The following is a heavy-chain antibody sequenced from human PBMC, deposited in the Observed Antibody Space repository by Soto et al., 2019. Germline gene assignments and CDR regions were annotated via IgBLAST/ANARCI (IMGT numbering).Heavy chain of an antibody. CDR2: IYYSGST. CDR3: ARTTPRYSSGWYSDYFDY. CDR1: GGSISSSSYY. Sequence: QLQLQESGPGLVKPSETLSLTCTVSGGSISSSSYYWGWIRQPPGKGLEWIGSIYYSGSTYYNPSLNSRVTISVDTSKNQFSLMLTSVTAADTAVYYCARTTPRYSSGWYSDYFDYWGQGTLVTVSS. V-gene: IGHV4-39*01. J-gene: IGHJ4*02. D-gene: IGHD6-19*01.